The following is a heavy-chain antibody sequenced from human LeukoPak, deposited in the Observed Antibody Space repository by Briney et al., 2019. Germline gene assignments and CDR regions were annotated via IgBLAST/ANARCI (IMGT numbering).Heavy chain of an antibody. J-gene: IGHJ4*02. D-gene: IGHD6-13*01. CDR3: ATLTSIAAAGIDY. CDR1: GFTFSSYW. V-gene: IGHV3-7*01. Sequence: GGSLRLSCAASGFTFSSYWMSWVRQAPGKGLEWVANIKQDGSEKYYVDSVKGRFTISRDNAKNSLYLQMNSLRAEDTAVYYCATLTSIAAAGIDYWGQGTLVTVSS. CDR2: IKQDGSEK.